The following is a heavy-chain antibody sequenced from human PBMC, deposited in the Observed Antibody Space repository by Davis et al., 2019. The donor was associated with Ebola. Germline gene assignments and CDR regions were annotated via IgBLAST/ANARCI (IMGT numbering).Heavy chain of an antibody. D-gene: IGHD3-3*01. CDR3: ARDGVLAIFGVVMNPLDY. CDR2: ISSSGSTI. CDR1: GFTFSDYY. V-gene: IGHV3-11*01. J-gene: IGHJ4*02. Sequence: GESLKISCAASGFTFSDYYMSWIRQAPGKGLEWVSYISSSGSTIYYADSVKGRFTISRDNAKTSLYLQMNSLRAEDTAVYYCARDGVLAIFGVVMNPLDYWGQGTLVTVSS.